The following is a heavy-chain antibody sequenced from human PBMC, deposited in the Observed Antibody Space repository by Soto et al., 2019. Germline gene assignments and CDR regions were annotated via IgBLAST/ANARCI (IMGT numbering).Heavy chain of an antibody. CDR1: GDSISRSYW. CDR2: IYHSGIT. CDR3: APLAPRFVVVLKEMTP. J-gene: IGHJ5*02. V-gene: IGHV4-4*02. Sequence: SETLSLTCALSGDSISRSYWRTWFRHAPGKDLQWIGEIYHSGITNYNPSLRSRVSMSVDKSNNAFSLSLTSMTAADTAPYSRAPLAPRFVVVLKEMTPWGQGILVT. D-gene: IGHD2-21*01.